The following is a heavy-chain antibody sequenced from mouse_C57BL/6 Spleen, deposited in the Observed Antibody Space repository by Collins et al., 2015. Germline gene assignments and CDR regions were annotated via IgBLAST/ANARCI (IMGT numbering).Heavy chain of an antibody. CDR2: INTLSGEP. J-gene: IGHJ3*01. V-gene: IGHV9-4*01. CDR1: GYTFTSAG. Sequence: QIQLVQSGPELKKPGETVKISCKASGYTFTSAGMQWAQKMPGKGFKWIGWINTLSGEPKYTEDFKGRFAFSLETSANTAYLQISNLKNEDTATYFCAVYAYGVFNYWGQGTLVTVSA. CDR3: AVYAYGVFNY. D-gene: IGHD1-1*01.